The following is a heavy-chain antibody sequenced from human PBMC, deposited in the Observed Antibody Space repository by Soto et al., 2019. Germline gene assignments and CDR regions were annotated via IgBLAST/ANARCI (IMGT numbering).Heavy chain of an antibody. CDR1: GYTFISYY. CDR3: AREEHSYGRTFDY. J-gene: IGHJ4*02. V-gene: IGHV1-46*03. CDR2: INPSGGGT. Sequence: GASVKVSCKASGYTFISYYMHWLRQAPGQGLEWMGIINPSGGGTSYAQKFQGRATMTRDTSTSTVYMELSSLRSEDTAVYYCAREEHSYGRTFDYWGRGTLVTVSS. D-gene: IGHD5-18*01.